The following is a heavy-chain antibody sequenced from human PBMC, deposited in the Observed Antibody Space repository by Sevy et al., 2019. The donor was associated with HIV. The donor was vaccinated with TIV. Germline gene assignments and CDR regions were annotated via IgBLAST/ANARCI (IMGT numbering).Heavy chain of an antibody. D-gene: IGHD3-10*01. J-gene: IGHJ6*02. CDR3: ARDVYGSGSYYDV. Sequence: GGSLRLSCTASGFSFDSYDMNWVRQAPGKGLEWVSYISSSGSTIYYADSVKGRFTISRDNAKNSLYLQMNSLRAEDTAVYYCARDVYGSGSYYDVWGQGTTVTVSS. CDR2: ISSSGSTI. CDR1: GFSFDSYD. V-gene: IGHV3-48*03.